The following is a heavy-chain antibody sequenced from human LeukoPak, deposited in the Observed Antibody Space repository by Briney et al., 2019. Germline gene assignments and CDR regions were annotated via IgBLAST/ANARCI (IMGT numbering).Heavy chain of an antibody. D-gene: IGHD3-10*01. Sequence: GGSLRLSCAASGFTFSDYYMSWIRRAPGKGLEWVSYISSSGSTIYYADSVKGRFTISRDNSKNTLYLQMNSLRAEDTAVYYCARSVGWFDAFDIWGQGTMVTVSS. J-gene: IGHJ3*02. CDR3: ARSVGWFDAFDI. CDR2: ISSSGSTI. V-gene: IGHV3-11*04. CDR1: GFTFSDYY.